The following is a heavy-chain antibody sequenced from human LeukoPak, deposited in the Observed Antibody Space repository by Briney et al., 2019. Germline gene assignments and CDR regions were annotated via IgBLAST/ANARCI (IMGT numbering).Heavy chain of an antibody. Sequence: GGSLRLSCAASGFTFSSYTMNWVRQAPGKGLEWVSSISGSSRHKYYADSVKGRFTISRDNAKNSLYLQMNSLRAENTAVYYCARTANFAAGYYIDYWGQGTLVTVSS. V-gene: IGHV3-21*01. D-gene: IGHD6-13*01. J-gene: IGHJ4*02. CDR3: ARTANFAAGYYIDY. CDR1: GFTFSSYT. CDR2: ISGSSRHK.